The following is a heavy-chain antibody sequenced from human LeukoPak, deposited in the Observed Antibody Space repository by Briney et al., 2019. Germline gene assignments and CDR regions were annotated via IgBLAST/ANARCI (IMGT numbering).Heavy chain of an antibody. CDR3: AADRDNSDWQKRFDS. CDR1: GFTFSRYW. CDR2: INQDAREI. V-gene: IGHV3-7*01. D-gene: IGHD2-21*02. J-gene: IGHJ4*02. Sequence: GGSLRLSWAAAGFTFSRYWMNWYRQAPGKGLEWVGNINQDAREINYVDSVRGRFTISRGNAKNSLHLQMNSLRAEDTAVYYCAADRDNSDWQKRFDSWGQGTLVTVSS.